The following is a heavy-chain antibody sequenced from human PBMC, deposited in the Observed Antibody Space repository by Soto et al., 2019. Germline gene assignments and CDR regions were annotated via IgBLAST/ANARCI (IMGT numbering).Heavy chain of an antibody. J-gene: IGHJ6*02. CDR3: ARDLIAGVSYYYGMDV. Sequence: ASVKVSCKASGYTFASYGINWVRQAPGQGLEWMGWISGYNGNTNYAQKLQGRVTMTTDTSTSTAYMELRSLGSDDTAVYYCARDLIAGVSYYYGMDVWGQGTTVTVSS. CDR1: GYTFASYG. CDR2: ISGYNGNT. V-gene: IGHV1-18*01.